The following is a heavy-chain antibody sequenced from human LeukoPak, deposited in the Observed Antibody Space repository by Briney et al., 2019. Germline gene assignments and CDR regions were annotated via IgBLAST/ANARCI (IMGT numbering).Heavy chain of an antibody. CDR2: IYSGGTK. D-gene: IGHD2-2*01. CDR1: GFTFSSYE. CDR3: AREAVVVVPAASPYYYMDV. V-gene: IGHV3-53*01. J-gene: IGHJ6*03. Sequence: GGSLRLSCAASGFTFSSYEMNWVRQAPGKGLEWVSVIYSGGTKYYADSVKGRFTISRDNSKNTLYLQMNSLRAEDTAVYYCAREAVVVVPAASPYYYMDVWGKGTTVTISS.